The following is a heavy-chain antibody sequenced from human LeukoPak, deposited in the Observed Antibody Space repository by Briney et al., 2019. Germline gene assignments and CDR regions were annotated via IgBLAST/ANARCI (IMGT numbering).Heavy chain of an antibody. CDR1: GGSISSSSYY. J-gene: IGHJ3*02. V-gene: IGHV4-39*01. CDR2: IYYSGST. D-gene: IGHD3-9*01. CDR3: ASSYYDILTGHNAFDI. Sequence: SETLSLTCTVSGGSISSSSYYWGWIRQPPGKGLEWIGSIYYSGSTYYNPSLKSRVTIPVDTSKNQFSLKLSSVTAADTAVYYCASSYYDILTGHNAFDIWGQGTMVTVSS.